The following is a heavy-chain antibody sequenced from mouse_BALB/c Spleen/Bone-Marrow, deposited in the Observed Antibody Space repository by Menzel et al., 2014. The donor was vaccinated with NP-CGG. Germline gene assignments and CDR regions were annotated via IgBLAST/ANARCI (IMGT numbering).Heavy chain of an antibody. CDR2: ISSGSSTI. Sequence: EVKLVESGGGLVQPGGSQKLSCAASGFTFSSFGMHWVRQAPEKGLEWVAYISSGSSTIYYADTVKGRFTISRDNPKNTLFLQMTSLRSEDTAMYYCASRAYWGQGTLVTVSA. CDR3: ASRAY. J-gene: IGHJ3*01. CDR1: GFTFSSFG. V-gene: IGHV5-17*02.